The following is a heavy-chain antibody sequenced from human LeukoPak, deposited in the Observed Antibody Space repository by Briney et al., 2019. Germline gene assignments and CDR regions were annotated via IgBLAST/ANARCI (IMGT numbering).Heavy chain of an antibody. CDR2: IWSDGSNK. CDR1: GFTFSSYG. CDR3: ARGSGSFSGGSDY. V-gene: IGHV3-33*01. J-gene: IGHJ4*02. Sequence: GGSLRLSCAASGFTFSSYGMHWVRQTPGKGLEWVAIIWSDGSNKYYADSVKGRFTISRDNSKNTLYLQMNSLRAEDTAVYYCARGSGSFSGGSDYWGKRPLVTV. D-gene: IGHD1-26*01.